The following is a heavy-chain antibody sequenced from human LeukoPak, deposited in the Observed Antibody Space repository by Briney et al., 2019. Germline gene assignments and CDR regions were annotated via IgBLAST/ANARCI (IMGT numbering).Heavy chain of an antibody. V-gene: IGHV3-23*01. J-gene: IGHJ4*02. D-gene: IGHD5-12*01. CDR2: ISGSGGRT. Sequence: GGSLRLSCAASGFTFTSYAMTWVRQAPGKGPEWVSSISGSGGRTYYADSLKGRFTISRDNSKNTLYLQMNSLRPEDTAVYSCAIGPPYGGYSDWGQGTLVTVSS. CDR3: AIGPPYGGYSD. CDR1: GFTFTSYA.